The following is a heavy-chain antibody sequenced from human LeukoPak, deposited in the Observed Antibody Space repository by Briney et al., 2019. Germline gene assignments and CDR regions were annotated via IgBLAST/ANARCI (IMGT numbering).Heavy chain of an antibody. CDR1: GFTFDDYA. V-gene: IGHV3-9*01. CDR3: TRGLQGIDY. J-gene: IGHJ4*02. CDR2: ISWNSGSI. D-gene: IGHD4-11*01. Sequence: GGSLRLSCAASGFTFDDYAMHWVRQAPGKGLEWVSGISWNSGSIDYADSVKGRFTISRDNAKNTLYLQMNSLRAEDTAVYYCTRGLQGIDYWGQGTLVTVSS.